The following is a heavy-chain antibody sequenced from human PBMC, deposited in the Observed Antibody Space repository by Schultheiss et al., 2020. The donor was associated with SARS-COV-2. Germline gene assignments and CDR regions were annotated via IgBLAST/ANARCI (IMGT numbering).Heavy chain of an antibody. CDR3: ARGQYYYGSDTIDY. V-gene: IGHV3-23*01. Sequence: GGSLRLSCAASGFTFSNYAMSWVRQAPGKGLEWVSAISGTGGSTYYADSVKGRFTISRDNSKNTLYLQMNSLRAEDTAVYYCARGQYYYGSDTIDYWGQGTLVTVSS. CDR2: ISGTGGST. J-gene: IGHJ4*02. D-gene: IGHD3-10*01. CDR1: GFTFSNYA.